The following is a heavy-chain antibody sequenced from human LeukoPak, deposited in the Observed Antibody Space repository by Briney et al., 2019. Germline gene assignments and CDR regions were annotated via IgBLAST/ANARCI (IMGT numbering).Heavy chain of an antibody. D-gene: IGHD2-2*02. V-gene: IGHV4-61*02. Sequence: SETLSLTCTVSGGSIYSGSYYWSWIRQPAGKGLEWIGRIYTSGSTNYNPSLKSRVTISVDTSKNQFSLKLSSVTAADTAVYYCAREGGYIYNWFDPWGQGTLVTVSS. J-gene: IGHJ5*02. CDR1: GGSIYSGSYY. CDR2: IYTSGST. CDR3: AREGGYIYNWFDP.